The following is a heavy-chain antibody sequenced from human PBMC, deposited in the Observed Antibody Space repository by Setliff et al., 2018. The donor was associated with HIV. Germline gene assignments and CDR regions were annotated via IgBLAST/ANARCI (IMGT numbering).Heavy chain of an antibody. Sequence: ASVKVSCKASGGTFSDFRITWVRQAPGQGLEWMGEITPFVGITNYAQKFQGRVTITADESTSTAYMELSSLRSEDTAVYYCASFLKPVENYYYYYMDVWGKGTTVTVSS. CDR3: ASFLKPVENYYYYYMDV. CDR2: ITPFVGIT. CDR1: GGTFSDFR. J-gene: IGHJ6*03. V-gene: IGHV1-69*10.